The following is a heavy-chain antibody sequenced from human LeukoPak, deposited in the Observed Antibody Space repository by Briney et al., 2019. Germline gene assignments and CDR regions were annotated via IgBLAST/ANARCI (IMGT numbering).Heavy chain of an antibody. CDR1: GGSISRYY. Sequence: SETLSLTCTVSGGSISRYYWSWIRQPPGKGLEWIGYIFYSGSTNYNPSLKSRVTISVDTSKNQFSLKLSSVTAADTAVYYCARHYTPRGYSSGWRFKSSSGYFDYWDQGTLVTVSS. D-gene: IGHD6-19*01. J-gene: IGHJ4*02. CDR2: IFYSGST. CDR3: ARHYTPRGYSSGWRFKSSSGYFDY. V-gene: IGHV4-59*01.